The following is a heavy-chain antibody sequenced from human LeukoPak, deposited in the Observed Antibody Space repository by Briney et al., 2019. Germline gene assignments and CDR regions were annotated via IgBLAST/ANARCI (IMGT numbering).Heavy chain of an antibody. CDR2: VSGDGSNT. CDR1: GFTFSSYT. Sequence: GSLRLSCAASGFTFSSYTMNWVRQAPGKGLEWVSGVSGDGSNTYYADSVKGRFTISRDNSRNTLYLQMNSLRAEDTAVYYCARGVNIAHPYHFDYWGQGTLVTVSS. V-gene: IGHV3-23*01. CDR3: ARGVNIAHPYHFDY. J-gene: IGHJ4*02. D-gene: IGHD2-21*01.